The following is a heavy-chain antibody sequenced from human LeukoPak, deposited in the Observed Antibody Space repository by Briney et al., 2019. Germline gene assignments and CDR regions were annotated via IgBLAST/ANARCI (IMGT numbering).Heavy chain of an antibody. J-gene: IGHJ4*02. CDR3: AKDSNRGGSGSFDY. D-gene: IGHD3-10*01. CDR2: ISGSGGNT. Sequence: PGGSLRLSCAASGFTFSSYWMSWVRQAPGKGLECVSGISGSGGNTYYADSVKGRFTIYRDNYKNMLYVQINSLRAEDTAVYYCAKDSNRGGSGSFDYWGQGTLVTVSS. V-gene: IGHV3-23*01. CDR1: GFTFSSYW.